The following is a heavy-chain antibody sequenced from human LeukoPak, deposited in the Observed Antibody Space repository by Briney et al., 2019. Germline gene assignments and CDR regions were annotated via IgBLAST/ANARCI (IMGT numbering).Heavy chain of an antibody. D-gene: IGHD5-12*01. V-gene: IGHV3-30-3*01. Sequence: GRSLRLSCAASGFTFSSYAMHWVRQAPGKGLEWVAVISHDGSNKYYADSVKGRFTISRDNSKNTLYLQMNSLRADDSVVYYCARGKGSESGYDYFLDYWGQGTLVTVSS. CDR3: ARGKGSESGYDYFLDY. CDR1: GFTFSSYA. CDR2: ISHDGSNK. J-gene: IGHJ4*02.